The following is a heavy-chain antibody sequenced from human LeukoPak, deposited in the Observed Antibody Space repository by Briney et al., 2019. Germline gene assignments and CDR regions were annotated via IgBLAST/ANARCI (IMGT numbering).Heavy chain of an antibody. J-gene: IGHJ5*01. D-gene: IGHD3-3*01. CDR1: GGSFSGYY. Sequence: PSETLSLTCAVYGGSFSGYYWSWIRQPPGKGLEWIGEINHSGSTNYNPSLKSRVTISVDTSKNQFSLKLSSVTAADTAVYYCARATRFLEWLRKNNWFDFWGQGILVTVSS. CDR2: INHSGST. V-gene: IGHV4-34*01. CDR3: ARATRFLEWLRKNNWFDF.